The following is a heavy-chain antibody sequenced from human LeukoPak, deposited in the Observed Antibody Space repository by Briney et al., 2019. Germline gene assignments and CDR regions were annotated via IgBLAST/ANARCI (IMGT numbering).Heavy chain of an antibody. CDR2: IYYSGST. V-gene: IGHV4-59*12. CDR1: GGSISSYY. D-gene: IGHD3-3*01. Sequence: SETLSLTCTVSGGSISSYYWSWIRQPPGKGLEWIGYIYYSGSTNYNPSLKSRVTISVDTSKNQFSLKLSSVTAADTAVYYCARGGTYYDFWSGYYTSAHPYYYGMDVWGQGTTVTVSS. J-gene: IGHJ6*02. CDR3: ARGGTYYDFWSGYYTSAHPYYYGMDV.